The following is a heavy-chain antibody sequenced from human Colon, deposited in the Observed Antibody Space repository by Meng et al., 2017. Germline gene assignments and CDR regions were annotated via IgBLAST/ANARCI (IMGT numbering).Heavy chain of an antibody. V-gene: IGHV4-4*02. J-gene: IGHJ5*02. Sequence: HESGPGLGKPSGTLSLTCAVSGASISSTYWWSWVRQPPGKGLEWIGEVHHSGGTNYNPSLKSRVTISVDESNNQYSLSLTSVTAADMAIYYCGRNGAYSIDPWGRGTLVTVSS. CDR2: VHHSGGT. CDR1: GASISSTYW. D-gene: IGHD2-15*01. CDR3: GRNGAYSIDP.